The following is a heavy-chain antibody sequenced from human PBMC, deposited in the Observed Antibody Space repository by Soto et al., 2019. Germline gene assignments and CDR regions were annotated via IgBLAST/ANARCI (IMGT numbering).Heavy chain of an antibody. CDR2: INPSGGST. CDR1: GYTFTSYY. CDR3: AIILGSGYSIP. V-gene: IGHV1-46*01. J-gene: IGHJ5*02. D-gene: IGHD3-22*01. Sequence: QVQLVQSGAEVKKPGASVKVSCKASGYTFTSYYMHWVRQAPGQGLEWMGIINPSGGSTSYAQKFQGRVTMTRDTSTSTVYMELSSLRSEDTAVYYCAIILGSGYSIPWGQGTLVTVSS.